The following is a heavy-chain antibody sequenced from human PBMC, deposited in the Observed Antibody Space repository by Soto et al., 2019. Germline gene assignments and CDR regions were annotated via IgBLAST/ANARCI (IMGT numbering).Heavy chain of an antibody. V-gene: IGHV1-69*06. J-gene: IGHJ6*02. D-gene: IGHD6-19*01. CDR2: IIPIFGTA. CDR3: SGWAPTPPYYYGMDV. Sequence: SAKVSCKASGGTFSSYAIRWVRQAPGQGLEWMGGIIPIFGTANYAQKFQGRVTITADKSTSTAYMELSSLRSEDTAVYYCSGWAPTPPYYYGMDVWGQGTTVTVSS. CDR1: GGTFSSYA.